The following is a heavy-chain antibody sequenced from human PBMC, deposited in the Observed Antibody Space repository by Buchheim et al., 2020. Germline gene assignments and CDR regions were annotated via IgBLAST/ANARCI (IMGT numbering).Heavy chain of an antibody. D-gene: IGHD2-21*02. CDR1: GFTFGIYW. Sequence: EVQLVESGGGLVQPGGSLRLSCAASGFTFGIYWMHWVRQTPGKGLVWVSRINGDGRNTDYADSVKGRFTTSRDNAENTLYLQMNSLRAEDTAVYYCAMSTDYYSDWGQGT. CDR2: INGDGRNT. CDR3: AMSTDYYSD. J-gene: IGHJ4*02. V-gene: IGHV3-74*01.